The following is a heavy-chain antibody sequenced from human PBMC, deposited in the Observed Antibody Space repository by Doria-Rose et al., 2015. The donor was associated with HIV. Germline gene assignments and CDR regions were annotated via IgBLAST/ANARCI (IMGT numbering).Heavy chain of an antibody. D-gene: IGHD6-13*01. Sequence: QVQLVESGPVLVKPTETLTLTCTVSGVSLSSPGMGVSWIRQPPGKALEWLVNIFSDDERSYKTSLNSRLTISRGTTKSQVVLTMTDMDPVDTATYYCARIKSSRWYHKYYFDFWGQGTLVIVSA. CDR2: IFSDDER. J-gene: IGHJ4*02. V-gene: IGHV2-26*01. CDR3: ARIKSSRWYHKYYFDF. CDR1: GVSLSSPGMG.